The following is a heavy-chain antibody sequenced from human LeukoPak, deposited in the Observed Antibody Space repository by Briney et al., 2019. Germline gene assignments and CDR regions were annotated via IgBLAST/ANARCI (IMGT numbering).Heavy chain of an antibody. CDR3: ARGSSTHGEYYFDY. V-gene: IGHV3-23*01. CDR2: IRYSGGTT. D-gene: IGHD2-2*01. Sequence: PGGSLRLSCATSGFTFSNYAMSWVRQAPGKGLEWLSTIRYSGGTTYYADSVEGRFTISSDKFKNTLYLQMNSLRAEDTAVYYCARGSSTHGEYYFDYWGQGTLVTVSS. CDR1: GFTFSNYA. J-gene: IGHJ4*02.